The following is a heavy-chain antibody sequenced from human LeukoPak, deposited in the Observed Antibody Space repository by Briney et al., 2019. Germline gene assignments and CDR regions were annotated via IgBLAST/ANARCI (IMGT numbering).Heavy chain of an antibody. CDR1: GYVFTHYW. Sequence: GQSLQISCKGSGYVFTHYWIGWVRPMPGKGLEWMGIINPADFDTRYSPSFQGQVLISTDKSISTAYLHWGSLKASDTAMYFCARRRSSTSDAVDIWGQGTMVTVS. CDR2: INPADFDT. CDR3: ARRRSSTSDAVDI. V-gene: IGHV5-51*01. J-gene: IGHJ3*02.